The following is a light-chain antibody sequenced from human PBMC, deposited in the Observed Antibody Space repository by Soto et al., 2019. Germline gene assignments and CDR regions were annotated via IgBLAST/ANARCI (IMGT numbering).Light chain of an antibody. J-gene: IGLJ3*02. CDR1: NSDVGIYDF. V-gene: IGLV2-14*01. Sequence: QSALTQPASVSGTPGQSITISCTGSNSDVGIYDFVSWYQHHPGRAPKLIVSEVSHRPSGVSNRFSGSKSGNTASLTISGLQSEDEADYYCISYAGSYTWVFGGGTKLTVL. CDR2: EVS. CDR3: ISYAGSYTWV.